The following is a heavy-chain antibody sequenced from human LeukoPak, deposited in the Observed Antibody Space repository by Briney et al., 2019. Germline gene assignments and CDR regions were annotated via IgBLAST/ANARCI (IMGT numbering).Heavy chain of an antibody. V-gene: IGHV4-59*01. CDR3: ASGYCSSTSCSSREYFQH. CDR2: IYYSGST. J-gene: IGHJ1*01. D-gene: IGHD2-2*01. CDR1: GGSISSYY. Sequence: SETLSLTCTVSGGSISSYYWSWIRQPPGKGLEWIGYIYYSGSTNYNPSLKSRVTISVDTSKNQFSLKLSSVTAADTAVYYCASGYCSSTSCSSREYFQHWGQGTLVTVSS.